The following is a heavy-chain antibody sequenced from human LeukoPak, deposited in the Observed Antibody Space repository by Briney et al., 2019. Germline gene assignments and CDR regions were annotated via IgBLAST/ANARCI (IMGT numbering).Heavy chain of an antibody. Sequence: HGESLKISCKGSGYSFTSYWIGWVRQMPGKGLEWMGIIYPGDSDTRYSPSFQGQVTISADKSISTAYLQWSSLKASDTAMYYCARYNHHCSSTSCYTLDYWGQGTLVTVSS. J-gene: IGHJ4*02. CDR2: IYPGDSDT. CDR3: ARYNHHCSSTSCYTLDY. D-gene: IGHD2-2*02. V-gene: IGHV5-51*01. CDR1: GYSFTSYW.